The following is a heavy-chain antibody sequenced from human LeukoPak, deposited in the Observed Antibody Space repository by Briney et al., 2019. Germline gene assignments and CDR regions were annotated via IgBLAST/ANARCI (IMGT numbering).Heavy chain of an antibody. J-gene: IGHJ4*02. CDR2: IYWDDDK. Sequence: SGPTLVNPTQTLTLTCTFSGFSLTTSGVGVGWIRQPPGKALEWLALIYWDDDKRYSPFLKSRLTITKDTSKDQVVLTMTNMDPVDTATYYCAHSLVRGRSSPFDYWGQGTLVTVSS. D-gene: IGHD3-10*01. CDR1: GFSLTTSGVG. CDR3: AHSLVRGRSSPFDY. V-gene: IGHV2-5*02.